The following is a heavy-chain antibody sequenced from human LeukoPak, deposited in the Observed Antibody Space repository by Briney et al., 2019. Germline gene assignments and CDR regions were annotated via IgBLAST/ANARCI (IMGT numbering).Heavy chain of an antibody. V-gene: IGHV4-34*01. CDR3: ARGLMITFGGVIVDP. D-gene: IGHD3-16*02. Sequence: PSETLSLTCAVYGGSFSGYYWSWIRQPPGKGLEWIGEINHSGSTNYNPSLKSRVTISVDTSKNQFSLKLSSVTAADTAVYYCARGLMITFGGVIVDPWGQGTLVTVSS. CDR1: GGSFSGYY. CDR2: INHSGST. J-gene: IGHJ5*02.